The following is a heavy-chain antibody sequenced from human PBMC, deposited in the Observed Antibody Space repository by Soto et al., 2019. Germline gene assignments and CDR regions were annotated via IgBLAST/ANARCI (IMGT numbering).Heavy chain of an antibody. J-gene: IGHJ3*02. CDR2: INSDGSNI. D-gene: IGHD1-26*01. CDR1: GFTFSSYW. V-gene: IGHV3-74*03. CDR3: ARAYSDTWRNAFDM. Sequence: EVPLVESGGGLVQPGGSLRLSCAASGFTFSSYWMHWVRQAPGKGLVWVSRINSDGSNIKYADSVRGRFTISRDNAKNTLYLQMTSLRAEDTAFYYCARAYSDTWRNAFDMWGQGTMVTVSS.